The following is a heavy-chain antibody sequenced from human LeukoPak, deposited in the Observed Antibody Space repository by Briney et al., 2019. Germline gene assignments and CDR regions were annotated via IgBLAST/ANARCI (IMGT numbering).Heavy chain of an antibody. J-gene: IGHJ4*02. CDR3: ARAVAYYYDSSDSNYFDY. D-gene: IGHD3-22*01. CDR2: ISSSSTI. Sequence: GGSLRLSCAASGFTFSSYSMNWVRQAPGKGLEWVSYISSSSTIYYADSVKGRFTISRDNAKNSLYLQMNSLRAEDTAVYYCARAVAYYYDSSDSNYFDYWGQGTLVTVSS. V-gene: IGHV3-48*04. CDR1: GFTFSSYS.